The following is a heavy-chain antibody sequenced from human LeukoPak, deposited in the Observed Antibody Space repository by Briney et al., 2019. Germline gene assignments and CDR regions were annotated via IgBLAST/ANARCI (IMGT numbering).Heavy chain of an antibody. V-gene: IGHV3-23*01. CDR2: IGGSGGST. CDR1: GFTFSTYA. J-gene: IGHJ4*02. CDR3: AKFTRTLVRGALVN. Sequence: GGSLRLSCAASGFTFSTYAMSWVRQAPGKGLEWVSAIGGSGGSTYYADSVKGRFSISRDDSKNTLYLQMDSLRAEDTAVYYCAKFTRTLVRGALVNWGQGTLVTVSS. D-gene: IGHD3-10*01.